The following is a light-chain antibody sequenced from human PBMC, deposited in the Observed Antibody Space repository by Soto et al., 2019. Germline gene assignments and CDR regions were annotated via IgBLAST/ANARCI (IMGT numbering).Light chain of an antibody. Sequence: DIQSTQTPYSLSASVGDRVSIVCRPSLDINRWLDWYQQKPWEASKVLIYAASSVQSGVPSRFSGSGSGTDFSLTISSLQHEDFATYYCKQSKSFPLTLGGVTKVDIK. V-gene: IGKV1-12*01. J-gene: IGKJ4*01. CDR1: LDINRW. CDR2: AAS. CDR3: KQSKSFPLT.